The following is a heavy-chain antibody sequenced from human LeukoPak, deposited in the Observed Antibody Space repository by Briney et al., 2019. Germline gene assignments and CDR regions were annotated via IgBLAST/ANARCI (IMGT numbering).Heavy chain of an antibody. D-gene: IGHD6-13*01. J-gene: IGHJ4*02. CDR1: GDSITSSSYY. CDR2: IYYSGST. CDR3: GRYSSRWYYFDY. Sequence: SETLSLTCTISGDSITSSSYYWAWIRQPSGKGLEWIGNIYYSGSTYYNPSLKSRVTISVDTSKIQFSLKLSSVTAADTAVYYCGRYSSRWYYFDYWGQGTLVSVSS. V-gene: IGHV4-39*01.